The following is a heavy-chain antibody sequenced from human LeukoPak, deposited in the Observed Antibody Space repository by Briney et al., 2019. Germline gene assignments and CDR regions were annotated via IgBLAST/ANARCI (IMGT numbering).Heavy chain of an antibody. CDR2: LYSDGST. Sequence: GGSLRLSRAASVFTVSTNYMCCVPQAPGKKLEWGSDLYSDGSTFYADSVKGRFTISRDNSKNTLYLQMNSLRAEDTAVYYCAKVSGRGGYDWGSYFDYWGQGTLVTVSS. J-gene: IGHJ4*02. CDR3: AKVSGRGGYDWGSYFDY. D-gene: IGHD3-16*01. V-gene: IGHV3-53*01. CDR1: VFTVSTNY.